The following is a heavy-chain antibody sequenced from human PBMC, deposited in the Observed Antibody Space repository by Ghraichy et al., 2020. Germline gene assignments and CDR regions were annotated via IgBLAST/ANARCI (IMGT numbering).Heavy chain of an antibody. D-gene: IGHD3-22*01. CDR3: ARARTYYYDSSGFGRQFDY. Sequence: GESLKISCAASGFTSSTYWMHWVRQAPGKGLEWVANINQDGSSTYYVDSVKGRFTISRDNAKNSLFLQINSLRADDTALYYCARARTYYYDSSGFGRQFDYWGQGTLVTVSS. CDR2: INQDGSST. J-gene: IGHJ4*02. V-gene: IGHV3-7*01. CDR1: GFTSSTYW.